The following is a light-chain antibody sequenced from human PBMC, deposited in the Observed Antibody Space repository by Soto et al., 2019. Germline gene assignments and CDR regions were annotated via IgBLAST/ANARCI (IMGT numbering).Light chain of an antibody. Sequence: QPVLTQPPSVSGAPGQKVTISCTRSSSNIGAAYDVHWYQHLPGTAPKLLIYGNNNRPSGVPDRFSGSKSGTSASLAITGLQAEDEADYYCQSYDSSLSGRVFGGGTKLTVL. J-gene: IGLJ3*02. CDR3: QSYDSSLSGRV. V-gene: IGLV1-40*01. CDR2: GNN. CDR1: SSNIGAAYD.